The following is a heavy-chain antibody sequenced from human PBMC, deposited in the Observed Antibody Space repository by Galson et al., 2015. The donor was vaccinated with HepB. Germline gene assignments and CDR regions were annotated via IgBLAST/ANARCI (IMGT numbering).Heavy chain of an antibody. CDR3: ARARDGDTIVRETFDY. CDR1: GYTFTSYY. CDR2: INPNDGNT. J-gene: IGHJ4*02. V-gene: IGHV1-46*03. Sequence: SVKVSCKAFGYTFTSYYIHWVRQAPGQGLEWMAIINPNDGNTRYVQKFQGRVTVTRDTSTSTVYMELSSLRSDDTALYYCARARDGDTIVRETFDYWGQGTLVTVSS. D-gene: IGHD3-10*01.